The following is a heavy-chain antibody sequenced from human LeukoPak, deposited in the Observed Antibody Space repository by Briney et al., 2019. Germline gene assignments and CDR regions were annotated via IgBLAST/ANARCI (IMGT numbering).Heavy chain of an antibody. CDR2: ISGSGGST. J-gene: IGHJ4*02. Sequence: GGTLRLSCAASGFTFSSYGMSWVRQAPGKGLEWVSAISGSGGSTYYADSVKGRFTISRDNSKNTLYLQMNSLRAEDTAVYYCAKEGSSSSWDPYFRFDYWGQGTLVTVSS. V-gene: IGHV3-23*01. CDR3: AKEGSSSSWDPYFRFDY. D-gene: IGHD6-13*01. CDR1: GFTFSSYG.